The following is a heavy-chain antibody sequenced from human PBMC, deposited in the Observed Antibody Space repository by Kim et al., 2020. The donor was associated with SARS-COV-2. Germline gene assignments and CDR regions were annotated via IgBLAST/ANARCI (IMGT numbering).Heavy chain of an antibody. J-gene: IGHJ4*02. CDR2: ISGSDGST. CDR3: AKDGYSYGYGPYYFDY. V-gene: IGHV3-23*01. CDR1: GFTFSSYA. D-gene: IGHD5-18*01. Sequence: GGSLRLSCAASGFTFSSYAMSWVRQAPGKGLEWVSGISGSDGSTYYADSVKGRFTISRDNSKNTLYLQMNSLRAEDTAVYYCAKDGYSYGYGPYYFDYWGQGTLVTVSS.